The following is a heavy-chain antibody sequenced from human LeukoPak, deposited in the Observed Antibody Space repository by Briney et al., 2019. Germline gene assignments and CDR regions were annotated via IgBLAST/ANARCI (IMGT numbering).Heavy chain of an antibody. J-gene: IGHJ4*02. CDR2: ISGSGGST. V-gene: IGHV3-23*01. CDR3: AKDLGPSDYGYGVFDY. Sequence: GGSLRLSCAASGFTFSSYGMSWVRQAPGKGLEWVSAISGSGGSTYYADSVKGRFTISRDNSKNTLYLQMNSLRAEDTAVYYCAKDLGPSDYGYGVFDYWSQGTLVTVSS. D-gene: IGHD5-18*01. CDR1: GFTFSSYG.